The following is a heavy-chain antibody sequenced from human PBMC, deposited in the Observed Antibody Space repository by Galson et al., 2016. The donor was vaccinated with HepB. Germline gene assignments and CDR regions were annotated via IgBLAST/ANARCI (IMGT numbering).Heavy chain of an antibody. V-gene: IGHV1-24*01. Sequence: SVKVSCKVSGYTLIELSMHWVRQAPGKGLEWMGGVGPEDGETIYAQKFQGRVTMTEDTSTDTAYMELSRLRFEDTAVYYCTTLDILTVYGFDSWGQGTLVTVSS. CDR1: GYTLIELS. J-gene: IGHJ4*02. D-gene: IGHD3-9*01. CDR2: VGPEDGET. CDR3: TTLDILTVYGFDS.